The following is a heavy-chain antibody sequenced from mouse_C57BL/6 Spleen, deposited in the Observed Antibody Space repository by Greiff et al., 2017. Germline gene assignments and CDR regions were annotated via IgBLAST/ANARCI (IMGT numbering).Heavy chain of an antibody. CDR2: ISNGGGST. CDR1: GFTFSDYY. Sequence: EVKLVESGGGLVQPGGSLKLSCAASGFTFSDYYMYWVRQTPEKRLEWVAYISNGGGSTYYPDTVKGRFTISRDNAKNTLYLQMSRLKSEDTAMYYCARIYDYDGEGYAMDYWGQGTSVTVSS. CDR3: ARIYDYDGEGYAMDY. D-gene: IGHD2-4*01. J-gene: IGHJ4*01. V-gene: IGHV5-12*01.